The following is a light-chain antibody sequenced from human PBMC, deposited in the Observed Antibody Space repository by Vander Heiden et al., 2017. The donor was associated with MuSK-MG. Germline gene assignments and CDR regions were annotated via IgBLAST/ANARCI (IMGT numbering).Light chain of an antibody. CDR1: SGHSSYA. J-gene: IGLJ2*01. CDR3: QTGGKTVLAV. V-gene: IGLV4-69*01. Sequence: QLVLTQSPSASASLGASVKLTCTLSSGHSSYAIAWHQQQPEKGPRFLMRLNSDGSHSKGDGIPDRFSGSSSGAERYLTISSLQAEDEADYYCQTGGKTVLAVFGGGTKLTVL. CDR2: LNSDGSH.